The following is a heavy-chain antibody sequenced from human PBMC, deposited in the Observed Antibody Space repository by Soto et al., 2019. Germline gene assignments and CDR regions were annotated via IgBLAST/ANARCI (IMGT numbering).Heavy chain of an antibody. CDR3: ARSQGGSSSLDIYYYYYYGMDV. D-gene: IGHD2-15*01. J-gene: IGHJ6*02. Sequence: QVQLVQSGAEVKKPGSSVKVSCKAPGGTFSSYAISWVRQAPGQGLEWMGGIIPIFGTANYAQKFQGRVTITADESTSTGYMELSSLRSEDTAVYYCARSQGGSSSLDIYYYYYYGMDVWGPGTTVTVSS. CDR2: IIPIFGTA. CDR1: GGTFSSYA. V-gene: IGHV1-69*01.